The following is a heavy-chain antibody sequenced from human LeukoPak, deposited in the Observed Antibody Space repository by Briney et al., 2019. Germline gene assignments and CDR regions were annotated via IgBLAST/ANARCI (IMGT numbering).Heavy chain of an antibody. J-gene: IGHJ4*02. CDR1: GFTLTDNY. Sequence: PGGSLRLSCAVSGFTLTDNYMSWVRQAPGKGLQWVSVIYPDGRTYYADSVKGRFTISRDISGNTLLLQMNSLRPDDTAVHYCARTNPVYGDYDYWGQGTLVTVSS. CDR3: ARTNPVYGDYDY. CDR2: IYPDGRT. D-gene: IGHD4-17*01. V-gene: IGHV3-53*01.